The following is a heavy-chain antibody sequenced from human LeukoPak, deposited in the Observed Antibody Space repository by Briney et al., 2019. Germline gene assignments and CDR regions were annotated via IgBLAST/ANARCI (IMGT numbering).Heavy chain of an antibody. CDR1: GFTFSSYS. CDR2: ISDSGGST. Sequence: GGSLRLSCAASGFTFSSYSMNWVRQAPGKGLEYVSAISDSGGSTYYADSVKGRFTISRDNSKNTLYHQMSSLRAEDTAVYFCVRGYSFGPYGMDVWGQGTTVTVSS. D-gene: IGHD2-15*01. V-gene: IGHV3-64D*09. CDR3: VRGYSFGPYGMDV. J-gene: IGHJ6*02.